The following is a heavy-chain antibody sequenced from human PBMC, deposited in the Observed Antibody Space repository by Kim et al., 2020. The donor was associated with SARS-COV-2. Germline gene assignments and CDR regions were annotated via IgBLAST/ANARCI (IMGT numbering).Heavy chain of an antibody. V-gene: IGHV1-2*02. Sequence: ASVKVSCKASGYSFTGYYLHWVRQAPGQGLEWMGWINPNIAGSDNSQNFQGRVTMTRDTSINTAYMELSRLTSDDTAVYYCARAYNYGSGMDVWGQGTTVTVS. CDR3: ARAYNYGSGMDV. CDR1: GYSFTGYY. D-gene: IGHD5-18*01. J-gene: IGHJ6*02. CDR2: INPNIAGS.